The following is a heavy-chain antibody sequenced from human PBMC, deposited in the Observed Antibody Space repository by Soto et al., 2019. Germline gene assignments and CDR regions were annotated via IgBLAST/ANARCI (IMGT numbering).Heavy chain of an antibody. CDR3: ARFRSGPKTGHGMDV. CDR1: GFTVSSNY. V-gene: IGHV3-53*01. J-gene: IGHJ6*02. CDR2: IYSGGST. Sequence: GGSLRLSCAASGFTVSSNYMSWVRQAPGKGLEWVSVIYSGGSTYYADSVKGRFTISRDNSKNTLYPQMNSLRAEDTAVYYCARFRSGPKTGHGMDVWGQGTTVTVS. D-gene: IGHD6-19*01.